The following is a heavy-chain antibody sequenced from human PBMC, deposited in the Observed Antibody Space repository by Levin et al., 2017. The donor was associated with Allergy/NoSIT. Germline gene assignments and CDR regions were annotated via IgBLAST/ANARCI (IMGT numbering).Heavy chain of an antibody. CDR2: INGDGGST. J-gene: IGHJ4*02. Sequence: GGSLRLSCAASGFTFSSYWMHWVRQAPGKGLVWVSRINGDGGSTFYADSVKGRFTISRDNAKNTLYLQMNSLSAEDTALYFCASEDVAAAGYFDNWGRGTRVTVSS. D-gene: IGHD6-13*01. CDR1: GFTFSSYW. V-gene: IGHV3-74*01. CDR3: ASEDVAAAGYFDN.